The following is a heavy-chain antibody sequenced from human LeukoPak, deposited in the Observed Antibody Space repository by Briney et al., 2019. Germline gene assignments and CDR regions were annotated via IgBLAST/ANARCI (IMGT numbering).Heavy chain of an antibody. CDR1: GGSISTYY. CDR3: GRVSGYPPI. Sequence: PSETLSLTCTVSGGSISTYYWSSIRQLPGQGLEWIGYIYFTGSTNYNPSLKSRVTMSIDTSKNQFSLRLSSVTAADTAMYFCGRVSGYPPIWGQGRMVTVSS. V-gene: IGHV4-59*01. J-gene: IGHJ3*02. D-gene: IGHD3-22*01. CDR2: IYFTGST.